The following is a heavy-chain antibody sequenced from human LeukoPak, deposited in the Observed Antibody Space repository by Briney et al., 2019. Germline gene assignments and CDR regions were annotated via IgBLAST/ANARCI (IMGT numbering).Heavy chain of an antibody. D-gene: IGHD2-15*01. CDR3: AHTPRYQYYFDY. CDR2: IWYDGSNK. V-gene: IGHV3-33*01. J-gene: IGHJ4*02. CDR1: GFTFSSYG. Sequence: GRSLRLSRAASGFTFSSYGMHWVRQAPGKGLEWVAVIWYDGSNKYYADSVKGRFTISRDNSKNTLYLQMNSLRAEDTAVYYCAHTPRYQYYFDYWGQGTLVTVSS.